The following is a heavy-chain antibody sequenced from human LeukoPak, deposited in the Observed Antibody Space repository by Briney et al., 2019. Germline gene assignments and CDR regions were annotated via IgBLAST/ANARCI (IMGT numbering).Heavy chain of an antibody. CDR2: INPSVGST. V-gene: IGHV1-46*01. CDR1: GFTFTTYY. CDR3: ARASSGYGYGVAFDP. D-gene: IGHD5-12*01. J-gene: IGHJ5*02. Sequence: ASVKVSCKASGFTFTTYYMAWVRQAPGQGLEWMGKINPSVGSTTYAQKFQGRVTMTRDTSTSTVYMELSSLRSEDTAIYYCARASSGYGYGVAFDPWGQGTLVTVPS.